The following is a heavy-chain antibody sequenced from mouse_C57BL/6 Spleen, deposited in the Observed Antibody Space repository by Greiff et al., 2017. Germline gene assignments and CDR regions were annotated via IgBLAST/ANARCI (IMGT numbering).Heavy chain of an antibody. CDR1: GYTFTSYW. Sequence: QVQLQQPGAELVMPGASVKLSCKASGYTFTSYWMHWVKQRPGQGLEWIGEIDPSDSYTNYNQKFKGKSTLTVDKSSSTAYMKLSSLTSEDSAVYYCARGDGYYYAMDYWGQGTSVTVSS. J-gene: IGHJ4*01. V-gene: IGHV1-69*01. CDR3: ARGDGYYYAMDY. D-gene: IGHD2-3*01. CDR2: IDPSDSYT.